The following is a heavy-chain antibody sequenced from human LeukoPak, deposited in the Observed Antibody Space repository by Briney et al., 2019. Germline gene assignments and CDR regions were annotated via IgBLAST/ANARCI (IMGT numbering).Heavy chain of an antibody. CDR2: IVVGSGNT. CDR1: GVTFTSSA. D-gene: IGHD5-12*01. V-gene: IGHV1-58*01. Sequence: ASVKVSCKASGVTFTSSAVQWVRQARGQRLEWIGWIVVGSGNTNYAQKFQERVTITRDMSTSTAYMELSSLRSEDTAVYYCAALKSGYDSDYWGQGTLVTVSS. J-gene: IGHJ4*02. CDR3: AALKSGYDSDY.